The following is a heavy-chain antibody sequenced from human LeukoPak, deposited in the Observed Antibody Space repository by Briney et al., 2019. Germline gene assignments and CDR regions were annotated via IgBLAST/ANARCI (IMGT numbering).Heavy chain of an antibody. D-gene: IGHD6-13*01. J-gene: IGHJ4*02. V-gene: IGHV3-23*01. Sequence: GGSLRLSCAASGFTFKNFVMTWVRQAPGQGLDWVSAISGNTGATYYADSVKGRFTISRDNSKNTLYLQMNSLRAEDTAVYYCAKDEFRQQLVQGKFDYWGQGTLVTVSS. CDR1: GFTFKNFV. CDR3: AKDEFRQQLVQGKFDY. CDR2: ISGNTGAT.